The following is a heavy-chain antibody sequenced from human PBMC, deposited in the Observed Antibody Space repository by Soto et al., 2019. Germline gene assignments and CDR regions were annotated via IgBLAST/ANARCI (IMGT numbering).Heavy chain of an antibody. D-gene: IGHD5-18*01. CDR2: ISGSGGST. V-gene: IGHV3-23*01. CDR3: ANEFPHVDPHSRDDAFEI. Sequence: VQLLESGGGLVQPGGSLRLSCAASGFTFSSYAMSWVRQAPGKGLEWVSAISGSGGSTYYADSVKGRFTITRDNATNTPYQQMNSLRAAVKAVDYCANEFPHVDPHSRDDAFEIWGQGTMVTVSS. CDR1: GFTFSSYA. J-gene: IGHJ3*02.